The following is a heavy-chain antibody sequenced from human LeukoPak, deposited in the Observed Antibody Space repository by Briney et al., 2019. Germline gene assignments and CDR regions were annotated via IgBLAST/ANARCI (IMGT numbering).Heavy chain of an antibody. J-gene: IGHJ4*02. CDR2: IYSGGST. V-gene: IGHV3-53*01. CDR3: ARASDTAMVTGYFDY. D-gene: IGHD5-18*01. Sequence: GGSLRLSCAASGFTVSSNYMSWVRQAPGKGLEWVSVIYSGGSTYYADSVKGRFTISRDNSKNTLYLQMNSLRAEDTAVYYCARASDTAMVTGYFDYWSQGTLVTVSS. CDR1: GFTVSSNY.